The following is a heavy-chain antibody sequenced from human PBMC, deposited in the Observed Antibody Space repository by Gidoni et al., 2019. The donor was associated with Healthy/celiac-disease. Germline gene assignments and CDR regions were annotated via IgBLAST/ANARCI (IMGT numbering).Heavy chain of an antibody. V-gene: IGHV3-23*01. CDR2: SSGSGGST. J-gene: IGHJ4*02. CDR3: AKDHLPLNIVVVVADFDY. D-gene: IGHD2-15*01. Sequence: EVQLLESGGGLVQPGGSLRLSCAASGFTFRSHAMSWVRQAPGKGLGWGSVSSGSGGSTYYADSVKGRFTISRDNSKNTLYLQMNSLRAEDTAVYYCAKDHLPLNIVVVVADFDYWGQGTLVTVSS. CDR1: GFTFRSHA.